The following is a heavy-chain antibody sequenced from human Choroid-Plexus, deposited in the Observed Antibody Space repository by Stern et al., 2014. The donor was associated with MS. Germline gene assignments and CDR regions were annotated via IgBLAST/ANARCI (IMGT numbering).Heavy chain of an antibody. Sequence: VQLVGSGGGGVQPGRPLRLPRVASGFTLGSCAMDWVRPAPGQGLGWGAVVSYDGRNKYYADSVKGRFTISRDNSQNTLYMQMSSLRPEDTAVYYCAKDRQYLTYFFDHWGQGSLVTVSS. V-gene: IGHV3-30*18. CDR2: VSYDGRNK. CDR3: AKDRQYLTYFFDH. CDR1: GFTLGSCA. D-gene: IGHD2/OR15-2a*01. J-gene: IGHJ5*02.